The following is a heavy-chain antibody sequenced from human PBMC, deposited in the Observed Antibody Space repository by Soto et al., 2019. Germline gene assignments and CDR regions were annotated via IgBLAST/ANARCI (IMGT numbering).Heavy chain of an antibody. Sequence: KPSETLSLTCTVSGGSISSYYWSWIRQPPGKGLEWIGYIYYSGSTNYNPSLKSRVTISVDTSKNQFSLKLSSVTAADTAVYYCARDPGIAAAGPGGFDPWGQGTLVTV. V-gene: IGHV4-59*01. D-gene: IGHD6-13*01. J-gene: IGHJ5*02. CDR2: IYYSGST. CDR1: GGSISSYY. CDR3: ARDPGIAAAGPGGFDP.